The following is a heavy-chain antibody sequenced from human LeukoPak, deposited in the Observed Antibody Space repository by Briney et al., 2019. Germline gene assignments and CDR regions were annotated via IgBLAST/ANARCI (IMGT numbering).Heavy chain of an antibody. V-gene: IGHV3-11*01. Sequence: GGSLRLSCAASGFTFSGYCMSWIRQAPGKGLEWVSDISSSGSTIYYADSVKGRFTISRDNAKNSLYLQMNSLRAEDTAVYYCARESPPNVHDSSRWGVDYMDVWGKRTTVTVSS. J-gene: IGHJ6*03. CDR3: ARESPPNVHDSSRWGVDYMDV. D-gene: IGHD3-22*01. CDR2: ISSSGSTI. CDR1: GFTFSGYC.